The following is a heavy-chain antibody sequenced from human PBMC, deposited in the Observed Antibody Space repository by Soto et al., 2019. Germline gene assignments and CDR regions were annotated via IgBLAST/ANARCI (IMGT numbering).Heavy chain of an antibody. V-gene: IGHV4-4*02. D-gene: IGHD2-15*01. Sequence: SETLSLTCAVSGGSISSSNWWSWVRQPPGKGLEWIGEIYHSGSTNYNPSLKSRVTISVDKSKNQFSLKLSSVTAADTAVYYCARTHSGYCSGGSCLHYYCYYGRDGWRRGTTVTVSS. J-gene: IGHJ6*01. CDR3: ARTHSGYCSGGSCLHYYCYYGRDG. CDR2: IYHSGST. CDR1: GGSISSSNW.